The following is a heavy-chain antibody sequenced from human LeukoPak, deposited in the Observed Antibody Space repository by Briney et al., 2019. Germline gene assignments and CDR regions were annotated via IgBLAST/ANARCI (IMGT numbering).Heavy chain of an antibody. V-gene: IGHV1-18*01. J-gene: IGHJ4*02. CDR1: GYTFTSYG. Sequence: ASVTVSCKASGYTFTSYGISWVRQAPGQGLEWMGWISAYNGNTNYAQKLQGRVTMTTDTSTSTAYMELRSLRSDDTAVYYCARENEVVGTFDYWGQGTLVTVSS. D-gene: IGHD1-26*01. CDR3: ARENEVVGTFDY. CDR2: ISAYNGNT.